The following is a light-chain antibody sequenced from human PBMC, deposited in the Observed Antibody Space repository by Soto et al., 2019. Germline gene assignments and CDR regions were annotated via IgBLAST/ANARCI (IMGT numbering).Light chain of an antibody. V-gene: IGLV1-44*01. CDR3: VVWDDGLRGPL. CDR2: YDN. Sequence: QAVVTQPPSASGTPGQGVTISCSGSSSDIGSNSVNWYQQLPGTAPKLLIYYDNHRTQGVPDRFSGSKSGTSASLAITGLQSEDECEYHCVVWDDGLRGPLFGGGTKLIVL. J-gene: IGLJ2*01. CDR1: SSDIGSNS.